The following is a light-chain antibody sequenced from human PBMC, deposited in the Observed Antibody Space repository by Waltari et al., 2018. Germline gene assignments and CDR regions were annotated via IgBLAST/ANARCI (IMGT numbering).Light chain of an antibody. CDR1: NGDIGNYNY. CDR3: RSFTRASTWV. V-gene: IGLV2-14*01. J-gene: IGLJ3*02. Sequence: QSALTQPASVSGSPGQSITIPCTGTNGDIGNYNYLPWYQQHPGKAPKLIIYEVNNRPSGVSNRFSGSKSGNTASLTISGLQAEDEADYYCRSFTRASTWVFGGGTKLTVL. CDR2: EVN.